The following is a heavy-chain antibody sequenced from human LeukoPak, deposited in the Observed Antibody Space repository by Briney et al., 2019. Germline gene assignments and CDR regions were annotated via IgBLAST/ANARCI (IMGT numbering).Heavy chain of an antibody. CDR3: ARAGRYSYGLDY. J-gene: IGHJ4*02. Sequence: VASVKVSCKASGYTFTSYDINWVRQATGQGLEWMGWMNPNSGNTGYAQKFQGRVTITRSTSISTAYMELSSLRSEDTAAYYCARAGRYSYGLDYWGQGTLVTVSS. CDR1: GYTFTSYD. CDR2: MNPNSGNT. V-gene: IGHV1-8*03. D-gene: IGHD5-18*01.